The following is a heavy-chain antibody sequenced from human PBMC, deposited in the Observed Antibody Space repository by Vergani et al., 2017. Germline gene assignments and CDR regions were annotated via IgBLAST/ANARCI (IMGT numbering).Heavy chain of an antibody. D-gene: IGHD6-19*01. J-gene: IGHJ4*02. CDR2: IYYSGST. Sequence: QVQLQESGPGLVKPSETLSLTCTVSGGSISSYYWSWIRQPPGKGLEWIGYIYYSGSTNYNPSLKSRVTISVDTSKNQFSLKLSSVTAADTAVYYCARHLPPTYSSGWYGGAYGFDYWGQGTLVTVSS. V-gene: IGHV4-59*08. CDR3: ARHLPPTYSSGWYGGAYGFDY. CDR1: GGSISSYY.